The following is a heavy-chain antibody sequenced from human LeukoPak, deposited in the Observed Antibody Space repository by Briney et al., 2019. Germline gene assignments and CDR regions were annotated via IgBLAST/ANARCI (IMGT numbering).Heavy chain of an antibody. Sequence: GGSLRLSCAASGFTFTSYGMSWVRQAPGKGLEWVSGISGSGGSTYYADSVKGRFTISRDNGKNTIYLQMNSLRVDDTAIYYCAKAATYFYGSVTYDWFESWGQGTLVTVSS. D-gene: IGHD3-10*01. CDR3: AKAATYFYGSVTYDWFES. J-gene: IGHJ5*01. CDR1: GFTFTSYG. CDR2: ISGSGGST. V-gene: IGHV3-23*01.